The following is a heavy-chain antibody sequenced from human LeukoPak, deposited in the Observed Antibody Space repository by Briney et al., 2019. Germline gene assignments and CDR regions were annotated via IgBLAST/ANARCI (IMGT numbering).Heavy chain of an antibody. CDR2: INPNSGGT. J-gene: IGHJ6*02. D-gene: IGHD6-13*01. CDR1: GYTFTGYY. Sequence: ASVKVSCKASGYTFTGYYMHWVRQAPGQGLEWMGWINPNSGGTNYAQKLQGRVTMTTDTSTSTAYMELRSLRSDDTAVYYCARVVGAAAGYYYYGMDVWGQGTTVTVSS. V-gene: IGHV1-2*02. CDR3: ARVVGAAAGYYYYGMDV.